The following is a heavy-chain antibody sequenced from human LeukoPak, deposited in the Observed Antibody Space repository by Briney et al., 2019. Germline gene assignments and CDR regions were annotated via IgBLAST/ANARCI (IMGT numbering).Heavy chain of an antibody. J-gene: IGHJ4*02. CDR1: AGSISSYY. CDR2: IYYSGST. CDR3: AIGATDTPYYFDY. V-gene: IGHV4-59*08. D-gene: IGHD1-1*01. Sequence: PSETLSLTCTVSAGSISSYYWSWIRQPPGKLLEWSGYIYYSGSTNYNPSLKSRVTISVDTSKNQFSLKLSSVTAADMAVYYCAIGATDTPYYFDYWGQGTLVTVSS.